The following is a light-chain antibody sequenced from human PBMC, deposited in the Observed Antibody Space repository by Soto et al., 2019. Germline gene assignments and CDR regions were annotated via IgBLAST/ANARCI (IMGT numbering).Light chain of an antibody. V-gene: IGKV1-8*01. CDR1: QGINTY. CDR3: QQYYNYPRT. Sequence: AIRMTQTPSSFSASTGDRVTITCRASQGINTYLAWYQQKPGKAPKLVIYGASTLQSGVPSRFSGSGSGTDFTLTISRLQSEDFATYYCQQYYNYPRTFGQGTKVEVK. J-gene: IGKJ1*01. CDR2: GAS.